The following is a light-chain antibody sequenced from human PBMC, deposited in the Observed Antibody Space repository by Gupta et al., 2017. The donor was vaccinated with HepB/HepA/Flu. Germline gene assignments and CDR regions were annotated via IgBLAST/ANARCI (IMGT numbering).Light chain of an antibody. CDR2: GAS. Sequence: DIQLTQSPSSLSASAGDRVTITCRASQTITTYLNWYQQKPGKDPKLLIYGASNLQSGVPSRFSGSGSGTDSTLTISSLQPEDFATYYCQQSYTAVFTFGGGTKVEIK. J-gene: IGKJ4*01. CDR3: QQSYTAVFT. V-gene: IGKV1-39*01. CDR1: QTITTY.